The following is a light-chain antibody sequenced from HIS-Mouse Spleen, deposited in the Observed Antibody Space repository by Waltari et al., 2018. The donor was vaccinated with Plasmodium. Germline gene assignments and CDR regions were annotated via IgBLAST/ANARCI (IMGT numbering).Light chain of an antibody. Sequence: SYELTQPPSVSVSPGQTARIPCSGDALPKKYAYWYQQKSGQAPVLGIYEDSKRPSGIPERFSGSSSGTMATLTISGAQVEDEADYYCYSTDSSGNHVFGTGTKVTVL. J-gene: IGLJ1*01. V-gene: IGLV3-10*01. CDR2: EDS. CDR1: ALPKKY. CDR3: YSTDSSGNHV.